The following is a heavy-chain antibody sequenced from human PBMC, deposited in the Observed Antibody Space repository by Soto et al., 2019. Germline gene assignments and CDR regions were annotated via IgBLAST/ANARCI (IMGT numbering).Heavy chain of an antibody. CDR2: IYHSGSA. Sequence: TLSLTCAVSGGSISSGGYSWSWIRQPPGKGLEWIGYIYHSGSAYYNPSLKSRVTISVDRSKNQFSLKLSSVTAADTAVYYCARDRRLRDAFDIWGQGTMVTVSS. CDR3: ARDRRLRDAFDI. V-gene: IGHV4-30-2*01. CDR1: GGSISSGGYS. J-gene: IGHJ3*02.